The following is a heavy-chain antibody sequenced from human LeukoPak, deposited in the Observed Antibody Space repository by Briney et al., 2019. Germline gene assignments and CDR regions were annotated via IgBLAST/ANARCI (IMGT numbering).Heavy chain of an antibody. CDR3: ARDLLVVASLGRFDP. D-gene: IGHD2-8*02. CDR2: ISAYNGNT. Sequence: ASVKVSCKASGYTFTSYGISWVRQAPGQGLEWMGWISAYNGNTNYAQKLQGRVTMTTDTSTSTAYMELRSLRSDDTAVYYCARDLLVVASLGRFDPWGQGTLVTVSS. CDR1: GYTFTSYG. V-gene: IGHV1-18*01. J-gene: IGHJ5*02.